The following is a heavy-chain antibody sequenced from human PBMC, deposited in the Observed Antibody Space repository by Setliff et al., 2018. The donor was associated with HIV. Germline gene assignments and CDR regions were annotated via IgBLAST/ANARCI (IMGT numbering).Heavy chain of an antibody. D-gene: IGHD1-7*01. CDR2: IHYNDGKT. CDR1: GDSITNSMHY. Sequence: SETLSLTCTVSGDSITNSMHYWSWIRQPPGKGLEFIGSIHYNDGKTYYNAALRSRVTISADTSKNQFSLKLSSVTAADTAVYYCARQRAGEIEELPGALPLRGVCDLWGQGTMVTVSS. J-gene: IGHJ3*01. CDR3: ARQRAGEIEELPGALPLRGVCDL. V-gene: IGHV4-39*01.